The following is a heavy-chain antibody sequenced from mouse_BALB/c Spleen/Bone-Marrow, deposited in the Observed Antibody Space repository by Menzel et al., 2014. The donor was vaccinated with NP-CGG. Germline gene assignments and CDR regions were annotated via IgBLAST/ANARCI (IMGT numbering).Heavy chain of an antibody. CDR1: GYAFSSYW. J-gene: IGHJ3*01. CDR2: IYPGDGDT. V-gene: IGHV1-80*01. CDR3: ARGDGFAD. Sequence: VKLMESGAELVRPGSSVKISCKASGYAFSSYWMNWVKQRPGQGLEWIGQIYPGDGDTNYNGKFKGKATLTADKSSSTAYMQLSSLTSEDSAVYFCARGDGFADWGQGTLFTVSA.